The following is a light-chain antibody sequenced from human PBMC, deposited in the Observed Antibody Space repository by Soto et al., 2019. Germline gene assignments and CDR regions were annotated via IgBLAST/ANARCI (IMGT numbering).Light chain of an antibody. Sequence: DVMMTQSPLSLPVTLGQPASISCRSSHSLVFSDGDTYLSWFHQRPGQSPRRLIYKVSNRDSGVQDRFSGSGSGTDFTLKISRVEAEDVGVYYCMQGTHWPPWTFGQGTKVEIK. CDR2: KVS. V-gene: IGKV2-30*01. CDR3: MQGTHWPPWT. CDR1: HSLVFSDGDTY. J-gene: IGKJ1*01.